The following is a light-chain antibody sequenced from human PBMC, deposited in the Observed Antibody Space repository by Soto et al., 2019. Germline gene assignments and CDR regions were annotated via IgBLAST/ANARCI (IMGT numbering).Light chain of an antibody. CDR2: GAS. CDR3: QQYNNWPPLN. Sequence: EIVMTQSPATLSVSPGERATLSCRASQSISTNLAWYQQKPGQAPRLLIYGASTRASGIPARFSVSGPGTAFSITISSLPSADFAVYYCQQYNNWPPLNFGGGTKVEIK. J-gene: IGKJ4*01. V-gene: IGKV3-15*01. CDR1: QSISTN.